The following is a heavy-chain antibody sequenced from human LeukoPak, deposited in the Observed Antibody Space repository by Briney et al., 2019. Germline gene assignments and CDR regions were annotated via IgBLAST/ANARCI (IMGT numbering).Heavy chain of an antibody. V-gene: IGHV3-33*01. Sequence: GRSLRLSCAASGFTFSSYGMHWVRQAPGKGLEWVAVIWYDGSNKYYADSVKGRFTISRDNSKNTLYLQMNSLRAEDTAVYYCARGWVRGVITRAFDYWGQGTLVTVSS. CDR2: IWYDGSNK. D-gene: IGHD3-10*01. CDR3: ARGWVRGVITRAFDY. CDR1: GFTFSSYG. J-gene: IGHJ4*02.